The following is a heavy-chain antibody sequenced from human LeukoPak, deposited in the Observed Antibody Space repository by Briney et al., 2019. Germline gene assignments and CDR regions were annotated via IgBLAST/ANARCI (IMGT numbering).Heavy chain of an antibody. V-gene: IGHV4-4*07. CDR2: IYTSGST. D-gene: IGHD3-3*01. CDR1: GGSISSYY. Sequence: SETLSPTCTVSGGSISSYYWSWIRQPAGKGLEWIGRIYTSGSTNYNPSLKSRVTISVDTSKNQFSLKLSSVTAADTAVYYCARATHYDFWSGYYEAFGSDPFYYGMDVWGQGTTVTVSS. CDR3: ARATHYDFWSGYYEAFGSDPFYYGMDV. J-gene: IGHJ6*02.